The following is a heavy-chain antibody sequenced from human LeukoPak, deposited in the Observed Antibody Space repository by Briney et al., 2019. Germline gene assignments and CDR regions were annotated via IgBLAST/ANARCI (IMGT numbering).Heavy chain of an antibody. CDR1: GFTFNSHA. CDR2: ISGSDGST. Sequence: PGGSLRLSCAASGFTFNSHAMNWVRQAPGKGLEWVSAISGSDGSTYYADSVKGRFTISRDNSKITLYLQMNSLRAEDTAVYHCAKGKGYSSSSSDHWGQGTLVTVSS. CDR3: AKGKGYSSSSSDH. J-gene: IGHJ5*02. V-gene: IGHV3-23*01. D-gene: IGHD6-6*01.